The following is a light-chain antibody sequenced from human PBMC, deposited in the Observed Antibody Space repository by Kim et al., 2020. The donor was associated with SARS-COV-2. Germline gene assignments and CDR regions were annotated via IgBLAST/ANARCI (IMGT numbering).Light chain of an antibody. V-gene: IGKV4-1*01. CDR2: WAS. J-gene: IGKJ2*01. CDR1: QSVLFNFNNKNY. Sequence: DIAMTQSADSLAVSLGERATINCKSSQSVLFNFNNKNYLAWYQKKPGQPPKLLIYWASTRESGVPDRFSGSGSGTDFTLTISSLQAEDVAVYYCQQYYSSPYTFGRGTKLEI. CDR3: QQYYSSPYT.